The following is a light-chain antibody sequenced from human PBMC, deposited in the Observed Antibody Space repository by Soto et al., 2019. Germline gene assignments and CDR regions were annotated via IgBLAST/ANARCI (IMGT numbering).Light chain of an antibody. CDR3: GTWASSLSVVV. V-gene: IGLV1-51*01. Sequence: QSVLTQPPSVSAAPGQKVTISCCGSSSNIGNNYVSWYQQLPGTAPKLLIYDNNKRPSGIPDRFSGSKSGTSATLGITGLQTGDEADYYCGTWASSLSVVVFGGGTKLTVL. CDR2: DNN. CDR1: SSNIGNNY. J-gene: IGLJ3*02.